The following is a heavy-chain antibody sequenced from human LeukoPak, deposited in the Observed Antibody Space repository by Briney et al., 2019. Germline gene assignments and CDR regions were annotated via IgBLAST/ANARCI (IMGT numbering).Heavy chain of an antibody. J-gene: IGHJ4*02. CDR3: AKDLTNWNDGTYFDY. V-gene: IGHV3-30*02. CDR2: IRYDGNNK. D-gene: IGHD1-1*01. CDR1: GFTFSPCG. Sequence: GGSLRLSCAASGFTFSPCGMHWVRQAPGKGLEWVAFIRYDGNNKYYSDSVKGRFTISRDNSKNTLYLQMNSLRAEDTAMYFCAKDLTNWNDGTYFDYWGQGTLVTVSS.